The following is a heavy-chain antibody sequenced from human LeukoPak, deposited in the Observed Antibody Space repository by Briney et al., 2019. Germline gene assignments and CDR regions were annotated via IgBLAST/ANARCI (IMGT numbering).Heavy chain of an antibody. CDR1: GFTFSSYS. Sequence: GGSLRLSCAVSGFTFSSYSMNWVRQAPGKGLEWVSYISSSSSTIYYADSVKGRFTISRDNAKNSLYLQMNSLRAEDTAVYYCARDLRHYYGGYYYYMDVWGKGTTVTVSS. CDR3: ARDLRHYYGGYYYYMDV. V-gene: IGHV3-48*01. D-gene: IGHD3-10*01. CDR2: ISSSSSTI. J-gene: IGHJ6*03.